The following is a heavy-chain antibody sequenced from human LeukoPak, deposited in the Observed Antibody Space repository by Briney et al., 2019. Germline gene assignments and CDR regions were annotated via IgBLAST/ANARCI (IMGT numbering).Heavy chain of an antibody. CDR3: ARGGNYGSGNDFRFDP. CDR1: GYTFTGYY. V-gene: IGHV1-2*02. CDR2: INPNSGGT. Sequence: EASVKVSCEASGYTFTGYYMHWVRQAPGQGLEWMGWINPNSGGTNYAQKFQGRVTMTTDTSTSTAYMELRSLRSDDTAVYYCARGGNYGSGNDFRFDPWGQGTLVTVSS. D-gene: IGHD3-10*01. J-gene: IGHJ5*02.